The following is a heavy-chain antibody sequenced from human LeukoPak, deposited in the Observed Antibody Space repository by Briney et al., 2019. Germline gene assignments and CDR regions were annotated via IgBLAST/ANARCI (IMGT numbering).Heavy chain of an antibody. D-gene: IGHD6-19*01. Sequence: ASVKVSCKASGYTFTSSGITWVRQAPGQGLEWMGWISAYNGNTNYAQKFQGRVTMTTDTSTSTAYMELRSLRSDDPAVFYCARDPSVMAVAGSNWFDPWGQGSLVTVSS. J-gene: IGHJ5*02. CDR1: GYTFTSSG. V-gene: IGHV1-18*01. CDR3: ARDPSVMAVAGSNWFDP. CDR2: ISAYNGNT.